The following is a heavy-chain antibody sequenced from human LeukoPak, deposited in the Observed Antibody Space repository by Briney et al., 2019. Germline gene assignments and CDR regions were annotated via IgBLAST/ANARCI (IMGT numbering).Heavy chain of an antibody. V-gene: IGHV4-59*01. D-gene: IGHD2-15*01. CDR2: IYYSGST. CDR1: GGSISSYY. Sequence: SETLSLTCTVSGGSISSYYWSWIRQPPGKGLEWIGYIYYSGSTNYNPSLKSRVTISVDTSKNQFSLKLRSVTAAATAVYYCARDHCRGGSCYEDYWGQGTLVTVSS. J-gene: IGHJ4*02. CDR3: ARDHCRGGSCYEDY.